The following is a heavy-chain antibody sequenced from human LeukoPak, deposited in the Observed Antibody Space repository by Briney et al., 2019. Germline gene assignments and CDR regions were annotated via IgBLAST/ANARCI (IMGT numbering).Heavy chain of an antibody. CDR2: IDSDGSIT. V-gene: IGHV3-74*01. Sequence: GGSLRLSCAASGFTFSSYWMHWVRQVPGKGLVCVSRIDSDGSITTYADSVKGRFTISRDNAKNTLYLQMNSLRAEDTAVYYCARISYDSSGYFDYWGQGTQVTVSS. CDR1: GFTFSSYW. CDR3: ARISYDSSGYFDY. D-gene: IGHD3-22*01. J-gene: IGHJ4*02.